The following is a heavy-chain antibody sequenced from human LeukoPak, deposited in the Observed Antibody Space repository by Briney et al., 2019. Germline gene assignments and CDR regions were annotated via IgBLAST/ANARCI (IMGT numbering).Heavy chain of an antibody. Sequence: KPSETLSLTCTVSGGSISSYCWSWIRQSPGKGLEWIGYIYYSGSTNYNPSLQSRVTISVDTSKNQVSLKLNSVTAADTAVYYCARGFSGYEPCYFAYWGQGTLVTVSS. J-gene: IGHJ4*02. V-gene: IGHV4-59*08. D-gene: IGHD5-12*01. CDR3: ARGFSGYEPCYFAY. CDR1: GGSISSYC. CDR2: IYYSGST.